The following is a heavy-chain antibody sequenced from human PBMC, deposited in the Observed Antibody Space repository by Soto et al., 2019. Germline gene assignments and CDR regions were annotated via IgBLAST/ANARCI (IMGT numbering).Heavy chain of an antibody. CDR2: IRHKAYGGTT. CDR1: GLTFGDFG. D-gene: IGHD3-9*01. J-gene: IGHJ4*02. Sequence: GGSLRLSCTGSGLTFGDFGVSWFRQAPGKGLEWVSFIRHKAYGGTTEYAASVKGRFTISRDDSKSIASLQMNSLRTEDTAVYYCTIYNILTGYAHWGQGSLVTVSS. CDR3: TIYNILTGYAH. V-gene: IGHV3-49*03.